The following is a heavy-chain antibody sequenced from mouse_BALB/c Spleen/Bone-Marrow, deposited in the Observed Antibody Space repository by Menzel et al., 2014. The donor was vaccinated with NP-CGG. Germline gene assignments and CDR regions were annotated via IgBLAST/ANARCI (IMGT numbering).Heavy chain of an antibody. J-gene: IGHJ4*01. Sequence: EVMLVESGGGLVQPGGSMKLSCVASGFTFSNYWMNWVRQSPEKGLEWVAEIRLKSNNYATHYAESVKGRFTISRDDFKSSVYLQMNNLRAEGTGIYYCTRRGRGYAMDYWGQGTSVTVSS. V-gene: IGHV6-6*02. CDR3: TRRGRGYAMDY. CDR2: IRLKSNNYAT. CDR1: GFTFSNYW.